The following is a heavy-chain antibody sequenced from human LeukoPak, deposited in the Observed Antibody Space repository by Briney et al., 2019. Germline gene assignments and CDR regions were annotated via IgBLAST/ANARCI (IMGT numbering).Heavy chain of an antibody. D-gene: IGHD2-15*01. CDR3: ARRGLGYCSGGSCYGRVYFDY. Sequence: SETLSLTCAVSGGSISSSNWWSWVRQPPGKGLEWIGEINHSGSTNYNPSLKSRVTISVDTSKNQFSLKLSSVTAADTAVYYCARRGLGYCSGGSCYGRVYFDYRGQGTLVTVSS. V-gene: IGHV4-4*02. J-gene: IGHJ4*02. CDR2: INHSGST. CDR1: GGSISSSNW.